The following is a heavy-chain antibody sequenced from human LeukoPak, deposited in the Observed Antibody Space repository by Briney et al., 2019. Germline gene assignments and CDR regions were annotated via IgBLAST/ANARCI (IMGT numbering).Heavy chain of an antibody. D-gene: IGHD5-12*01. Sequence: SETLSLTCTVSGGSISSSNWWSWVRQPPGKGLEWIGEIYHSGSTNYNPSLKSRVTISVDKSKNQFSLKLSSVTAADTAVYYCARGGYSGYGTPRTDFDYWGQGTLVTVSS. J-gene: IGHJ4*02. V-gene: IGHV4-4*02. CDR2: IYHSGST. CDR3: ARGGYSGYGTPRTDFDY. CDR1: GGSISSSNW.